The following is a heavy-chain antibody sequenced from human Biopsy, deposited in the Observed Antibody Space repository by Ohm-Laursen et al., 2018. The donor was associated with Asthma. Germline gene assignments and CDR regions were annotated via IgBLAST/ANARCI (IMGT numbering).Heavy chain of an antibody. CDR3: VRDGTDDAFDI. D-gene: IGHD1-1*01. CDR1: GFTFMTYA. J-gene: IGHJ3*02. Sequence: SLRLSCTASGFTFMTYAIHWVRQAPGKGLEWVGVISKDASTQDYADSVKGRFTMARGNSKNTLDLQMNSLREEDTAVYYCVRDGTDDAFDIWGQGTVVSVSS. V-gene: IGHV3-30*06. CDR2: ISKDASTQ.